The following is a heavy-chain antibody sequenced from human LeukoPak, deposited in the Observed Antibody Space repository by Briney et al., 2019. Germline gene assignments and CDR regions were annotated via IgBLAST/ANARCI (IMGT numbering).Heavy chain of an antibody. D-gene: IGHD5-12*01. Sequence: PSETLSLTCTLSGGSISTYYWSWIRQPPGKGLEWIGYIYHSGSTNHNPSLKSRVTISADTSKNQFSLKLSSVTAADTAVYYCARGGGYASPIGYWGQGALVTVSS. V-gene: IGHV4-59*01. CDR1: GGSISTYY. J-gene: IGHJ4*02. CDR3: ARGGGYASPIGY. CDR2: IYHSGST.